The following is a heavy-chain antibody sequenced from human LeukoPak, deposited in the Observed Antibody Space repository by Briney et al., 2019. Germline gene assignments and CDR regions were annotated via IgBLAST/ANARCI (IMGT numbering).Heavy chain of an antibody. Sequence: SVKVSCKASGFTFTSSAVQWVRQARGQRLEWIGSIVVGSGNTNYAQKFQERVTITRDMSTSTAYMELSSLRSEDTAVYYCAAEVGEDIAVTGFDYWGQGTLVTVSS. D-gene: IGHD6-19*01. J-gene: IGHJ4*02. CDR3: AAEVGEDIAVTGFDY. CDR2: IVVGSGNT. CDR1: GFTFTSSA. V-gene: IGHV1-58*01.